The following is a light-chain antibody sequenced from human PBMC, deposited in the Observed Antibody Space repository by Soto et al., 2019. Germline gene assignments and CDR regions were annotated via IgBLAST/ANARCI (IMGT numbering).Light chain of an antibody. Sequence: DIQMTQSPSTMSASVGDRVTITCRASQSIDSWLAWYQQKPGKAPKLLIYKASSLESGVPSRFSGSGSGTEFTLTISSLQPDDFATYYCQQYNSYSQFGQGTKVDIK. J-gene: IGKJ1*01. V-gene: IGKV1-5*03. CDR3: QQYNSYSQ. CDR2: KAS. CDR1: QSIDSW.